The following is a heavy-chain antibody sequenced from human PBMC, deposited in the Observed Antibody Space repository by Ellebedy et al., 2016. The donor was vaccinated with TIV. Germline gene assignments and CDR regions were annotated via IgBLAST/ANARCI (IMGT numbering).Heavy chain of an antibody. V-gene: IGHV4-39*07. J-gene: IGHJ6*02. CDR3: ARDSKDRLWLRAYYYGMDV. D-gene: IGHD5-18*01. Sequence: SETLSLTXTVSGGSISSSSYYWGWIRQPPGKGLEWIGSIYYSGSTYYNPSLKSRVTISVDTSKNQFSLKLSSVTAADTAVYYCARDSKDRLWLRAYYYGMDVWGQGTTVTVSS. CDR2: IYYSGST. CDR1: GGSISSSSYY.